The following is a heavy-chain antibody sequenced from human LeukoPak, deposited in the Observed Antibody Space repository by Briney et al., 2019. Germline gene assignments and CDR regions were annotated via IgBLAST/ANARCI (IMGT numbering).Heavy chain of an antibody. CDR2: IYYSGSS. CDR1: GDSLSSGGYS. CDR3: ARYRDYRLNSYYYYMDV. Sequence: PSQTLSLTCAVSGDSLSSGGYSWSWIRQPPGKGREWIGYIYYSGSSYYNPSLKSRFTMSVDKSKNQFSLRLSSVTAADTAVYYCARYRDYRLNSYYYYMDVWGKGTTVTVSS. V-gene: IGHV4-30-4*07. D-gene: IGHD4-17*01. J-gene: IGHJ6*03.